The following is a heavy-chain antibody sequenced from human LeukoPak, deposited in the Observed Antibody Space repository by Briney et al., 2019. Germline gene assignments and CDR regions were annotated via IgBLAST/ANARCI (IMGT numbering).Heavy chain of an antibody. V-gene: IGHV3-74*01. CDR1: GFTFSSYW. CDR2: INSDGSAT. Sequence: PGGSLRLSCAASGFTFSSYWMSWVRQAPGKGLMRVSQINSDGSATSCADPVKGRCTISRDNAKNMLYLEMNSLRAEDTAVYYCARVPPDYYYYYGMDVWGQGTTVTVSS. CDR3: ARVPPDYYYYYGMDV. J-gene: IGHJ6*02.